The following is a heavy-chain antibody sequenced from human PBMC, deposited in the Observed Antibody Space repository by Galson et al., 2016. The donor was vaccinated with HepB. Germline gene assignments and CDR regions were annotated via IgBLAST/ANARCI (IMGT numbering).Heavy chain of an antibody. CDR3: AGSSPSGDF. D-gene: IGHD2-2*01. CDR2: MYHSGPP. J-gene: IGHJ4*02. V-gene: IGHV4-59*03. CDR1: GDSIKNYY. Sequence: ETLSLTCTVSGDSIKNYYWTWIRQPPGKGLEWIGYMYHSGPPTYSPSLRSRVAMSVDTSESQFALKLTSVTAADTAMYYCAGSSPSGDFWVQGTLVTVSS.